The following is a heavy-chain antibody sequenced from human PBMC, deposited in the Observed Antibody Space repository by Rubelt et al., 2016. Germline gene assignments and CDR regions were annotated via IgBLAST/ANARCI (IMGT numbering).Heavy chain of an antibody. CDR3: ARGDYGGNSDLDY. CDR2: ISSSSSYI. Sequence: EVQLVESGGGLVKPGGSLRLSCAASGFTFSSYSMNWVRQAPGKGLEWVSSISSSSSYIYYADSVKGRFTISRDNAKNSLYLQMNSLRAEDTAVYYCARGDYGGNSDLDYWGQGTLVTVSS. D-gene: IGHD4-23*01. J-gene: IGHJ4*02. CDR1: GFTFSSYS. V-gene: IGHV3-21*01.